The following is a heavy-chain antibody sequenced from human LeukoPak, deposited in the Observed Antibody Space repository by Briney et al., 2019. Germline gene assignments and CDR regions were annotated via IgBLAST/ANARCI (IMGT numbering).Heavy chain of an antibody. Sequence: SETPSLTCAVSRGSATGGGFCWSCIRQPPGNALEWIGYIYQTRATYYNPTLKSRVTISIDRSKNLFSLKLYSVTAADTALYFCVRAPHSYYCSGGSCPHYFDYWGQGHLVTVSS. V-gene: IGHV4-30-2*01. J-gene: IGHJ4*02. CDR2: IYQTRAT. D-gene: IGHD2-15*01. CDR3: VRAPHSYYCSGGSCPHYFDY. CDR1: RGSATGGGFC.